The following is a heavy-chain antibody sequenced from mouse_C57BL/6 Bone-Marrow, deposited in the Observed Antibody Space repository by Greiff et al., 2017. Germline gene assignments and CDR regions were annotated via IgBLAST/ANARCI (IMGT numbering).Heavy chain of an antibody. CDR3: ARVSSYYSNPDAMDY. Sequence: EVKLMESEGGLVQPGSSMKLSCTASGFTFSDYYMAWVRQVPEKGLEWVANINYDGSSTYYLDSLTSRFIISRDNAKNILYLRMSSLKSEDTATYYCARVSSYYSNPDAMDYWGQGTSVTVSS. J-gene: IGHJ4*01. CDR2: INYDGSST. D-gene: IGHD2-5*01. V-gene: IGHV5-16*01. CDR1: GFTFSDYY.